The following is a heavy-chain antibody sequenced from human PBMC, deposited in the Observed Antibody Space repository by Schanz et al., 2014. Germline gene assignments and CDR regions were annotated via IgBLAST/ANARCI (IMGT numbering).Heavy chain of an antibody. CDR2: ISPYTGNT. Sequence: QVQLVQSGAEVKKPGSSVKVSCKASGGTFSSFGINWVRQAPGQGLEWMGWISPYTGNTHYFDKMEGRVTMTTDTSTSTAYMEVSSLRSEDTAVYDCARDGVDAAAGGNYWGQGTLVTVSS. J-gene: IGHJ4*02. V-gene: IGHV1-18*01. CDR3: ARDGVDAAAGGNY. D-gene: IGHD6-13*01. CDR1: GGTFSSFG.